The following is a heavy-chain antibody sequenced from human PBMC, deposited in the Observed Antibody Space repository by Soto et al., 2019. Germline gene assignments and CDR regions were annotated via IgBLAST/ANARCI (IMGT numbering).Heavy chain of an antibody. CDR3: ADGGRYPYY. J-gene: IGHJ4*02. D-gene: IGHD1-26*01. CDR1: GFSFSSYA. V-gene: IGHV3-23*01. CDR2: ISAGGDGT. Sequence: PGGSLRLSCAASGFSFSSYAMGWVRQAPGKRLDWVSSISAGGDGTYYADSVKGRFTISRDNSKNTVYLQMSSLRADDTAVYYCADGGRYPYYWGPGTLVTVSS.